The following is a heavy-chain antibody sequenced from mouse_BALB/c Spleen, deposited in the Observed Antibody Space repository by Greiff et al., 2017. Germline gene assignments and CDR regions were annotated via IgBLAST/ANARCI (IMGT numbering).Heavy chain of an antibody. Sequence: EVQLQESGPSFVKPSQTLSLTCSVTGDSITSGYWNWIRKFPGNKLEYMGYISYSGSTYYNPSLKSRISITRDTSKNQYYLQLNSVTTEDTATYYCASITTVVPYYFDYWGQGTTLTVSS. CDR3: ASITTVVPYYFDY. CDR1: GDSITSGY. D-gene: IGHD1-1*01. CDR2: ISYSGST. V-gene: IGHV3-8*02. J-gene: IGHJ2*01.